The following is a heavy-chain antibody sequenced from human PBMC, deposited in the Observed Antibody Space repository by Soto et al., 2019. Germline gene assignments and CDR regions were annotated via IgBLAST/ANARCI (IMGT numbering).Heavy chain of an antibody. D-gene: IGHD3-10*01. J-gene: IGHJ3*02. CDR2: IRSKANTYAT. CDR1: GFTFSGSA. V-gene: IGHV3-73*01. Sequence: GGSLRLSCVASGFTFSGSAMHWVRQASGKGLEWVGHIRSKANTYATAYAASVKGRFTISRDDSQNTAYLQMNSLKTEDTAVYYCTRRVYYGSGKSYNDAFDIWGQGTMVTVSS. CDR3: TRRVYYGSGKSYNDAFDI.